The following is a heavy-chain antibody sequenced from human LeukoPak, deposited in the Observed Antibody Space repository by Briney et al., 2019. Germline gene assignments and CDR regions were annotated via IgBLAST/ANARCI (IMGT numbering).Heavy chain of an antibody. CDR1: GGSISSGSYY. V-gene: IGHV4-61*02. J-gene: IGHJ5*02. Sequence: PSQTLSLTCTVSGGSISSGSYYWSWIRQPAGKGLEWIGRIYTSGSTYYNPSLKSRVTISVDTSKNQFSLKLSSVTAADTAVYYCARGAPPGFESGIQNRRGSSYGYWFDPWGQGTLVTVSS. CDR2: IYTSGST. D-gene: IGHD5-18*01. CDR3: ARGAPPGFESGIQNRRGSSYGYWFDP.